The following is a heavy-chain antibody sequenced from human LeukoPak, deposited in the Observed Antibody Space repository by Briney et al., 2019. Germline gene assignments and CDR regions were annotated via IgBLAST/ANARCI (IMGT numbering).Heavy chain of an antibody. CDR3: ARLRIAVAANWFDP. J-gene: IGHJ5*02. V-gene: IGHV4-39*01. D-gene: IGHD6-19*01. CDR1: GGSISSSSYY. Sequence: SETLSLTCTVSGGSISSSSYYWGWIRQPPGKELEWIGSIYYSGSTYYNPSLKSRVTISVDTSKNQFSLKLSSVTAADTAVYYCARLRIAVAANWFDPWGQGTLVTVSS. CDR2: IYYSGST.